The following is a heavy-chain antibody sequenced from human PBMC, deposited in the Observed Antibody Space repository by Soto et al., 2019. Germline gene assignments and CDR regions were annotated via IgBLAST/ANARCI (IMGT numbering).Heavy chain of an antibody. CDR1: GFTVTNDY. V-gene: IGHV3-53*04. J-gene: IGHJ3*02. D-gene: IGHD6-19*01. CDR3: AISRGWYAFDI. Sequence: EVQLVESGGGLVQPGGSLRLSCAVSGFTVTNDYRIWVRQAPGKGLEWDSICYNDENTDNADSVKGRFTISRHNSKNTLDLQMNSLGSEDTAVYFCAISRGWYAFDIWGQGTMVIVSS. CDR2: CYNDENT.